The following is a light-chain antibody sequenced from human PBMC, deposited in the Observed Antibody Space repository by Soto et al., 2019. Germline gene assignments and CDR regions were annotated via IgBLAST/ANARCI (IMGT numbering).Light chain of an antibody. J-gene: IGKJ3*01. CDR3: QQRSSWPFT. V-gene: IGKV3-11*01. CDR2: ATS. CDR1: QSIGNY. Sequence: EVVLTQSPATLSLSPGEGATLSCRASQSIGNYLAWYQQKPGQAPRLLIYATSNRATGIPARFSGSGSGTDFTLTIRSLEPEDFAVYYCQQRSSWPFTFGTATKVDIK.